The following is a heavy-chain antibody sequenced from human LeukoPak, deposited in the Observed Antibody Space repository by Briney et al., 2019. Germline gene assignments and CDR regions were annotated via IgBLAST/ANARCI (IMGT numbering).Heavy chain of an antibody. Sequence: NAGESLKISCKGSGYSFIGYWIGWVRQMPGKGLEWMGIIYPGDSDTRYGPSFQGQVTISADKSISTAYLQWNSLKASDTAMYYCARRCSSTSCARHHGMDVWGQGTTVTVSS. V-gene: IGHV5-51*01. D-gene: IGHD2-2*01. J-gene: IGHJ6*02. CDR1: GYSFIGYW. CDR2: IYPGDSDT. CDR3: ARRCSSTSCARHHGMDV.